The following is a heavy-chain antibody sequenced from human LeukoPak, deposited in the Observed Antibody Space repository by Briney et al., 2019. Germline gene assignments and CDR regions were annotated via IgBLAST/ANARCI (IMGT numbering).Heavy chain of an antibody. V-gene: IGHV3-30*02. J-gene: IGHJ4*02. CDR1: GFTFSSYV. CDR2: IRYDGSNK. D-gene: IGHD2-2*01. CDR3: AKQVRADGGAGDYFDY. Sequence: PGGSLRPSCAASGFTFSSYVMHWVRQAPGKGLEWVAFIRYDGSNKYYADSVEGRFTISRDNSKNTLYLQMNSPRAEDTAVYYCAKQVRADGGAGDYFDYWGQGTLVTVSS.